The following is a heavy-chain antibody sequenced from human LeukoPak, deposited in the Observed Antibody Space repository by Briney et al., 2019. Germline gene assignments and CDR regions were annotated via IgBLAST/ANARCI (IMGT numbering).Heavy chain of an antibody. CDR3: ATHSSSSLFYYYGMDV. CDR1: GYTFTSYA. J-gene: IGHJ6*02. Sequence: GASVNVSCKASGYTFTSYAMHWVRQAPGQRLEWMGWINAGNGNTKYSQKFQGRVTITRDTSASTAYMELSSLRSEDTAVYYCATHSSSSLFYYYGMDVWGQGTTVTVSS. V-gene: IGHV1-3*01. CDR2: INAGNGNT. D-gene: IGHD6-6*01.